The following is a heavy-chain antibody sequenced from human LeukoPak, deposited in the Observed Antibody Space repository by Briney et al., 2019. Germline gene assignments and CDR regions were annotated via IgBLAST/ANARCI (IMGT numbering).Heavy chain of an antibody. D-gene: IGHD4-17*01. CDR1: GFIFSSYA. V-gene: IGHV3-30-3*01. Sequence: GRSLRLSCAASGFIFSSYAMYWVRQAPGKGLEWVAVISYDESTKYYADSVKGRFTISRDSSKNTLFLQMNSLRAEDTAVFYCARTWRDYGDYPGYWGQGTLVTVSS. CDR2: ISYDESTK. J-gene: IGHJ4*02. CDR3: ARTWRDYGDYPGY.